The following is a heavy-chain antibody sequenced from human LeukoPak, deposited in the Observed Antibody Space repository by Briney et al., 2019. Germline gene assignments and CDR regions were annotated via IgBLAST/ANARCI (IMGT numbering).Heavy chain of an antibody. CDR1: GGSISSGGYS. V-gene: IGHV4-30-2*01. J-gene: IGHJ4*02. CDR2: IYHSGST. D-gene: IGHD6-13*01. Sequence: SQTLSLTCAVSGGSISSGGYSWSWIRQPPGKGLEWIVYIYHSGSTYYNPSLKSRVTISVDRSKNQFSLKLSSVTAADTAVYYCAREVAAAGPFDYWGQGTLVTVSS. CDR3: AREVAAAGPFDY.